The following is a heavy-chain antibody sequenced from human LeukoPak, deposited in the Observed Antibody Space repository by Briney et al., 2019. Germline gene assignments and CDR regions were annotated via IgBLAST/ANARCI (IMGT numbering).Heavy chain of an antibody. CDR2: ISVHNGNT. Sequence: ASVKVSCKASGYTFTSYGISWVRQAPGQGLEWMGWISVHNGNTNYARKFQGRVTMTTDTSTSTAYMELRGLRSDDTAVYYCAREVVTGACYAFDIWGQGTMVTVSS. J-gene: IGHJ3*02. CDR1: GYTFTSYG. CDR3: AREVVTGACYAFDI. D-gene: IGHD2-15*01. V-gene: IGHV1-18*01.